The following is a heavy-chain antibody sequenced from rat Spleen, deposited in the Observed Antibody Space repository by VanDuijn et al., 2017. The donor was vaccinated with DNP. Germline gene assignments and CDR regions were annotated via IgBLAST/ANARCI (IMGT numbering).Heavy chain of an antibody. CDR3: SRHTHGHYFDY. J-gene: IGHJ2*01. Sequence: QVQLKESGPGLVQPSQTLSLTCTVSGFSLTSYHVSWVRQPPGKGLEWIAAIWSGGNTFYNSALKSRLSISRDTSKSQVFLKMNSLQPEDTGTFYCSRHTHGHYFDYWGQGVMVTVSS. CDR1: GFSLTSYH. CDR2: IWSGGNT. V-gene: IGHV2-15*01. D-gene: IGHD3-2*01.